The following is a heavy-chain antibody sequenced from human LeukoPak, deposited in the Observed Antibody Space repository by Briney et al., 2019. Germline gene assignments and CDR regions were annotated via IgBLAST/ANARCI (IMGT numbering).Heavy chain of an antibody. CDR1: GGSFSGYY. D-gene: IGHD1-26*01. J-gene: IGHJ4*02. CDR3: ARASSIVGATVPFDY. Sequence: PSETLSLTCAVYGGSFSGYYWSWIRQPPGKGLEWIGEINHSGSTNYNPSLKSRVTISVDTSKNQFSLKLSSVTAADTAVYYCARASSIVGATVPFDYWGQGTLVTVSS. V-gene: IGHV4-34*01. CDR2: INHSGST.